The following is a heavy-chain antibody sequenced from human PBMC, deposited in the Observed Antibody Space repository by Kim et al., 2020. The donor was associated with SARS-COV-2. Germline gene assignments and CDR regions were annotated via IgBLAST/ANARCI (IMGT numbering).Heavy chain of an antibody. V-gene: IGHV4-39*01. CDR1: GGSISSSSYY. J-gene: IGHJ4*02. CDR2: IYYSGST. D-gene: IGHD2-21*02. CDR3: ARHGGSYCGGDCQIDY. Sequence: SETLSLTCTVSGGSISSSSYYWGWIRQPPGKGLEWIGSIYYSGSTYYNPSLKSRVTISVDTSKNQFSLKLSSVTAADTAVYYCARHGGSYCGGDCQIDYWGQGTLVTVSS.